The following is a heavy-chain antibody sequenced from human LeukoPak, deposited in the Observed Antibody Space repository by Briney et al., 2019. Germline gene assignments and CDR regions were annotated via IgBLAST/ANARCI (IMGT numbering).Heavy chain of an antibody. D-gene: IGHD2-2*01. CDR1: GYSFTSYW. J-gene: IGHJ5*02. CDR2: IYPGDSRT. V-gene: IGHV5-51*01. CDR3: ACREFTSTWSYP. Sequence: GESLKFSCKGIGYSFTSYWIGWVRQMPGKGMEWMGVIYPGDSRTRYNPSFQGQVTTSVDKSINTAYLQWVSLKASDTAMYYCACREFTSTWSYPWGQGTLVTVSS.